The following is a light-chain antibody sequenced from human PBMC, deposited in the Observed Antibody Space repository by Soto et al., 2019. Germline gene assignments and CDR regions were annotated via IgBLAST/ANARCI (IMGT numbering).Light chain of an antibody. Sequence: DIQMTQSPSTLSASVGDRVTITCQASQSISNWLAWYQQKSGKAPKLLIYDASSLERGVPSRFSGSGSGTEFTLTISSLQPDDFATYYCQQYNSYSLWTFGQGTKVEIK. CDR1: QSISNW. CDR2: DAS. J-gene: IGKJ1*01. V-gene: IGKV1-5*01. CDR3: QQYNSYSLWT.